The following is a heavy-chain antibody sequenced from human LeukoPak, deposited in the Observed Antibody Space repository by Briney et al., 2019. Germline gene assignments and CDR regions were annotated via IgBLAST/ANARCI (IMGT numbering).Heavy chain of an antibody. V-gene: IGHV1-2*02. Sequence: GASVKVSCKASGYTFTGYYMHWVRQAPGQGLEWMGWINPNSGGTNYAQKFQGRVAMTRDTSISTAYMELSRLRSDDTAVYYCARADSSSWYPVGYFDYWGQGTLVTVSS. CDR3: ARADSSSWYPVGYFDY. J-gene: IGHJ4*02. CDR1: GYTFTGYY. D-gene: IGHD6-13*01. CDR2: INPNSGGT.